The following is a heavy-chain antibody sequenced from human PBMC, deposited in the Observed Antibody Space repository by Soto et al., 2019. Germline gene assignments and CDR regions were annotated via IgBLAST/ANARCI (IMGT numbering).Heavy chain of an antibody. V-gene: IGHV1-3*04. J-gene: IGHJ4*02. CDR3: AREGYDSSGYPLGY. D-gene: IGHD3-22*01. CDR2: INTGNGNT. Sequence: QVQLVQSGAEVKKPGASVKVSCKASGYTFTSNAMHWVRQAPGQRLEWMGWINTGNGNTKYSQKFQGRVTITRDTPATTADMELSSLRSEDTAVYYCAREGYDSSGYPLGYWGQGTLVTGSS. CDR1: GYTFTSNA.